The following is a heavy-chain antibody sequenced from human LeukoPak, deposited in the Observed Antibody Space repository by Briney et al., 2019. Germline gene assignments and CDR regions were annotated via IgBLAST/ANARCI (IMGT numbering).Heavy chain of an antibody. CDR3: ARSGMWFSTND. Sequence: ASVKVSCKASGYTVTNYYMHWVRQAPGQGLEWMGMINPSISSRTYAQKFQGRVTGTSDKSTSTVYMEVSSLRSEDTAIYYCARSGMWFSTNDWGQGTLVTVSS. D-gene: IGHD2-21*01. V-gene: IGHV1-46*01. J-gene: IGHJ4*02. CDR2: INPSISSR. CDR1: GYTVTNYY.